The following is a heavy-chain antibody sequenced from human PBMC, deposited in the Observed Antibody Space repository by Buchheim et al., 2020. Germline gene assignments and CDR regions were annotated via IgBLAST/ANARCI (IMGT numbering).Heavy chain of an antibody. CDR2: ISGRGGST. CDR3: AKVRDNLWFGELWYFDY. Sequence: EVQLLESGGGLVQPGGSLRLSCAASGFTFSSYAMSWVRQAPGKGLEWVSAISGRGGSTYYADSVKGRFTISRDNSNHSIYLQMNSLRAEDTAVYYCAKVRDNLWFGELWYFDYWGQGTL. D-gene: IGHD3-10*01. V-gene: IGHV3-23*01. CDR1: GFTFSSYA. J-gene: IGHJ4*02.